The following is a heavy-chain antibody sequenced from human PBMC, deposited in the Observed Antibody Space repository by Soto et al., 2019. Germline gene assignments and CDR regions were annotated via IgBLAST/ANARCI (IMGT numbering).Heavy chain of an antibody. D-gene: IGHD3-22*01. CDR1: GFTFSSYA. CDR2: ISGSGGST. CDR3: AKRRVGVITQYYFDY. Sequence: EVQLLESGGGLVQPGGSLRLSCAASGFTFSSYAMSWVRQAPGKGLEWVSAISGSGGSTYYADSVKGRFTISRDNSKNTRYLQMNSLRAEDTAVYYCAKRRVGVITQYYFDYWGQGTLVTVSS. J-gene: IGHJ4*02. V-gene: IGHV3-23*01.